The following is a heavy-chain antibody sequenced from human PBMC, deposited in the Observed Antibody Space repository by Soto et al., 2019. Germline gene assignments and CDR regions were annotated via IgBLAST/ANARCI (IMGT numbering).Heavy chain of an antibody. CDR3: ARWVAAAGRYYFDY. CDR1: GYTFTSYA. V-gene: IGHV1-3*01. CDR2: INAGNGNT. D-gene: IGHD6-13*01. Sequence: ASVKVSCKASGYTFTSYAMHWVRQAPGQRLEWMGWINAGNGNTKYSQKFQGRVTITRDTSASTAYMELSSLRSEDTAVYYCARWVAAAGRYYFDYWGQGTLVTVS. J-gene: IGHJ4*02.